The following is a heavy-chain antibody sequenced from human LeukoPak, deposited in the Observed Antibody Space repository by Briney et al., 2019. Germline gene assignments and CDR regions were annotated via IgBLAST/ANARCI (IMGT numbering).Heavy chain of an antibody. J-gene: IGHJ3*02. CDR2: IKSKTDGGTT. V-gene: IGHV3-15*01. Sequence: KTGGSLRLSCAASGFTFSNAWMSWVRQAPGKGLEWVGRIKSKTDGGTTDYAAPVKGRFTISRDDSKNTAYLQMNSLKTEDTAVYYCTRWEITTAGPNDAFDIWGQGTKVTVSS. CDR3: TRWEITTAGPNDAFDI. D-gene: IGHD6-13*01. CDR1: GFTFSNAW.